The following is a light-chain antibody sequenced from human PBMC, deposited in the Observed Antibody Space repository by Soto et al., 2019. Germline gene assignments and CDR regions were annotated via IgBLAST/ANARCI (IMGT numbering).Light chain of an antibody. V-gene: IGKV4-1*01. J-gene: IGKJ1*01. CDR3: QQYYVVPPT. Sequence: DIVMTQSPDSLAVSLGERATINCRSSQSVLSRSNNLNYLAWYQQKPGQPPKLLLHWASTRESWFPDRLSGSGFGAGFTLTICCLQAEDLAVYSCQQYYVVPPTFGQGTKVAI. CDR1: QSVLSRSNNLNY. CDR2: WAS.